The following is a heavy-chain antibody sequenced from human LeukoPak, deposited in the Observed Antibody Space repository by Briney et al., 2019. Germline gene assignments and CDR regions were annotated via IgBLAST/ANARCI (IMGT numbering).Heavy chain of an antibody. CDR3: ARGTSYDILTGYSDY. J-gene: IGHJ4*02. CDR1: GGSFSGYY. Sequence: SETLSLTCAVYGGSFSGYYRSWIRQPPGKGLEWIGEINHSGSTNYNPSLKSRVTISVDTSKNQFSLKLSSVTAADTAVYYCARGTSYDILTGYSDYWGQGTLVTVSS. CDR2: INHSGST. V-gene: IGHV4-34*01. D-gene: IGHD3-9*01.